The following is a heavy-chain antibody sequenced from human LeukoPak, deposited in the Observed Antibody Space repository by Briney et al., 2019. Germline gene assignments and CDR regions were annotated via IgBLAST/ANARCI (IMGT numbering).Heavy chain of an antibody. J-gene: IGHJ4*02. CDR3: AKLPGYYDSSGDY. CDR1: GFTFDDYG. D-gene: IGHD3-22*01. Sequence: GGSLRLSCAASGFTFDDYGMHWVRQAPGKGLEWVAVISYDGSNKYYADSVKGRFTISRDNSKNTLYLQMNSLRAEDTAVYYCAKLPGYYDSSGDYWGQGTLVTVSS. V-gene: IGHV3-30*18. CDR2: ISYDGSNK.